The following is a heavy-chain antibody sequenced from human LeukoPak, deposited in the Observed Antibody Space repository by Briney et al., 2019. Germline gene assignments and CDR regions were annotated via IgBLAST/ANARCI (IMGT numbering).Heavy chain of an antibody. CDR2: INGSGDKT. CDR1: GFTLSNYA. D-gene: IGHD1-14*01. V-gene: IGHV3-23*01. J-gene: IGHJ4*02. Sequence: GGSLRLSCAASGFTLSNYAMNWVRQAPGKGLEWVSSINGSGDKTYYADSVKGRFTISRDNSKDTPYLQMNSLRAEDTAVYYCAKPARTDYADYWGQGTLVTVSS. CDR3: AKPARTDYADY.